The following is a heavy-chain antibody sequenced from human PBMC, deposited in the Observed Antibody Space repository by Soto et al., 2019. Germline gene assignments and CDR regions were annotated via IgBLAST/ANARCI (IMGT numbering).Heavy chain of an antibody. CDR3: TTDDPVVGYSYGFYGMDV. V-gene: IGHV3-15*07. J-gene: IGHJ6*02. Sequence: GGSLRLSCAASGFTFSNAWMNWVRQAPGKGLEWVGRIKSKTDGGTTDYAAPVKGRFTISGDDSKNTLYLQMNSLKTEDTAVYYCTTDDPVVGYSYGFYGMDVWGQGTTVTVSS. D-gene: IGHD5-18*01. CDR2: IKSKTDGGTT. CDR1: GFTFSNAW.